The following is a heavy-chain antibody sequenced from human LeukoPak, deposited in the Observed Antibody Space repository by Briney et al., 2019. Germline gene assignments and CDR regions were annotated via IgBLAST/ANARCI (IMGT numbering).Heavy chain of an antibody. V-gene: IGHV1-18*04. J-gene: IGHJ4*02. CDR1: GYTFVSYG. D-gene: IGHD4-23*01. Sequence: GASVKVSCKASGYTFVSYGITWVRQAPGQGLEWMGWISVYNGDTKYAQKLQGRVTMTTDTSTSTAYMELRSLRSDDTAVYCCARDMPYGGNSVLHYFDYWGQGTLVTVSS. CDR2: ISVYNGDT. CDR3: ARDMPYGGNSVLHYFDY.